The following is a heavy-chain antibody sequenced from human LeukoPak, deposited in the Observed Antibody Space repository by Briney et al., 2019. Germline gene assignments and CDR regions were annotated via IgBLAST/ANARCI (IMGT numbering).Heavy chain of an antibody. CDR1: GDSISGRGYY. CDR3: ARGLN. CDR2: IYYSGST. Sequence: SETLSLTCSVSGDSISGRGYYWGWIRQPPGKGLEWIGSIYYSGSTYYNPSLKSRVTISVDTSKNQFSLKLSSVTAADTALYYCARGLNWGQGTLVTVSS. J-gene: IGHJ4*02. V-gene: IGHV4-39*01.